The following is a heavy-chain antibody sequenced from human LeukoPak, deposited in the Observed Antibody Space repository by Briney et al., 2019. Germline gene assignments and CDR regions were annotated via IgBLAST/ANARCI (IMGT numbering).Heavy chain of an antibody. CDR3: GKHYSKYHYYYMDV. D-gene: IGHD4-11*01. Sequence: SETLSLTCDVSGVSFSTYYWSWIRQSPEKGLEWIGEVNHSGYTNYNPSLKGRVTISVDTSKNQFSLRLSSVTAADTAVYYCGKHYSKYHYYYMDVWGKGTTVTVSS. CDR1: GVSFSTYY. CDR2: VNHSGYT. V-gene: IGHV4-34*01. J-gene: IGHJ6*03.